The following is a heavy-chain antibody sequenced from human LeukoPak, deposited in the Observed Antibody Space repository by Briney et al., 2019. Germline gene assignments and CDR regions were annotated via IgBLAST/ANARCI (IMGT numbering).Heavy chain of an antibody. V-gene: IGHV4-34*01. D-gene: IGHD3-3*01. J-gene: IGHJ4*02. Sequence: SETLSLTCAVYGGSFSGYYWSWIRQPPGKGLEWIGEINHSGSTNYNPSLKSRVTISVDTSKNQFSLKLSSVTAADTAVYYCARTYPRTKLRFLEWLPSYYFDYWGQGTLVTVSS. CDR1: GGSFSGYY. CDR2: INHSGST. CDR3: ARTYPRTKLRFLEWLPSYYFDY.